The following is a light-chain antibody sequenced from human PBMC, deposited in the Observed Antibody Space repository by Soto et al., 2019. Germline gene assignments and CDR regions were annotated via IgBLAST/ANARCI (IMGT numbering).Light chain of an antibody. CDR1: KSVSSF. V-gene: IGKV3-11*01. J-gene: IGKJ4*01. Sequence: EIELTQSPDTLSLSPGERATLSCRASKSVSSFLAWYQQKPGQAPRLLIYDASNRDSGIPARFSGSGSGTDFTLTISSLEPEDFGVYYCQQRSSWPLSFGGGTKVEIK. CDR3: QQRSSWPLS. CDR2: DAS.